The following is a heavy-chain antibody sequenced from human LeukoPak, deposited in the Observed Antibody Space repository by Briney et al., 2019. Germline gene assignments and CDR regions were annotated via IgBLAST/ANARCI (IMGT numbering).Heavy chain of an antibody. Sequence: GGSLRLSCAASGFTFSDYYMSWIRQAPGKGLEWVSYISSSGSAIYYADSVKGRFTISRDNAKNSLYLQMNSLRAEDTAVYYCARSRGVATIPYGMDVWGQGTTVTVSS. J-gene: IGHJ6*02. CDR1: GFTFSDYY. V-gene: IGHV3-11*01. D-gene: IGHD5-12*01. CDR3: ARSRGVATIPYGMDV. CDR2: ISSSGSAI.